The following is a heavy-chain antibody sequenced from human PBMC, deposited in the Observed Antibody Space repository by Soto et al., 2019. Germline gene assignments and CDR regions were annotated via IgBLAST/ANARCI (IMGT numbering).Heavy chain of an antibody. J-gene: IGHJ4*02. V-gene: IGHV3-74*01. Sequence: EVQLVESGGGLVQPGGSLRLSCAASGFTFSSYWMHWVRQAPGKGLVWVSRINSDGSSTSYADSVKGRFTISRDNAKNTLYLQMNSLRAEDTAVYYCAREGGYCSGGICYSSFDYWGQGTLVTVSS. D-gene: IGHD2-15*01. CDR3: AREGGYCSGGICYSSFDY. CDR1: GFTFSSYW. CDR2: INSDGSST.